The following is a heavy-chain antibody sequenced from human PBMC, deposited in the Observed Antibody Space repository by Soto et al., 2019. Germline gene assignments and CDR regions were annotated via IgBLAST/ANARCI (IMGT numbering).Heavy chain of an antibody. CDR1: GGTFSSYA. V-gene: IGHV1-69*06. CDR3: ARESGYCTSGLCYTDDY. D-gene: IGHD2-8*01. Sequence: QVQLVQSGAEVKKPGSSVKVSCKASGGTFSSYAISWVRQAPGQGLEWMGGIIPIFGTANYAQKFLGRVTIPADKAPSTAYMELSSLRSEDTAMYYCARESGYCTSGLCYTDDYSGQGTLDTVST. CDR2: IIPIFGTA. J-gene: IGHJ4*02.